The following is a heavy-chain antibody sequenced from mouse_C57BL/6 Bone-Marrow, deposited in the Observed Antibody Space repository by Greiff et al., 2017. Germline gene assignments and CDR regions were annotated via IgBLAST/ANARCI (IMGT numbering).Heavy chain of an antibody. CDR1: GYTFTSYW. V-gene: IGHV1-69*01. J-gene: IGHJ2*01. Sequence: QVQLQQPGAELVMPGASVKLSCKASGYTFTSYWMHWVKQRPGQGLEWIGEIDPSDSYTNYNQKFKGKSTLTVDKSSSTAYMQLSSLTSEDSAFYYCARHSSYVPFRYWGQGTTLTVSA. CDR2: IDPSDSYT. CDR3: ARHSSYVPFRY.